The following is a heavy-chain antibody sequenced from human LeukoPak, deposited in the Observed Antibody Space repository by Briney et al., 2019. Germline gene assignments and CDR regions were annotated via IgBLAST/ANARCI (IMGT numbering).Heavy chain of an antibody. J-gene: IGHJ4*02. V-gene: IGHV4-59*01. Sequence: PSETLSLTCTVSGGSISSYYWSWIRQPPGKGLEWIGYIYYSGSTNYNPSLKSRVTISVDTSKNQFSLKLNSVTAADTAVYYCARERYGSGSYSDYWGQGTLVTVSS. CDR1: GGSISSYY. D-gene: IGHD3-10*01. CDR2: IYYSGST. CDR3: ARERYGSGSYSDY.